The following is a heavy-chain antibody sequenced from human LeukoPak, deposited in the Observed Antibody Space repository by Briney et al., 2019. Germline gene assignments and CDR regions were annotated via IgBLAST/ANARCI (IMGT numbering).Heavy chain of an antibody. V-gene: IGHV1-18*01. CDR1: GYTFTSYG. J-gene: IGHJ4*02. CDR3: ARAPGRTAVAGTRYFDY. D-gene: IGHD6-19*01. Sequence: ASVTDSCKASGYTFTSYGISWVRQAPGQGLEWMGWVSAYNGNTNYAQKLQGRVTMTTDTSTSTAYMELRSLRSDDTAVYYCARAPGRTAVAGTRYFDYWGQGTLVTVSS. CDR2: VSAYNGNT.